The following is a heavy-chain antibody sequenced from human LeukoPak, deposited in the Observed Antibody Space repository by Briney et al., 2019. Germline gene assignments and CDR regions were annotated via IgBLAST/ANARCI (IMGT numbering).Heavy chain of an antibody. CDR1: GGSISSYY. D-gene: IGHD1-26*01. J-gene: IGHJ6*03. CDR2: IYYSGST. V-gene: IGHV4-59*01. Sequence: SETLSLTCTVVGGSISSYYWSWIRQPPGKGLEWIGYIYYSGSTNYNPSLKSRVTISVATSKNQFSLKLSSVTAADTAVYYCARARWDVYYYYYMDVWGKGTTVTVSS. CDR3: ARARWDVYYYYYMDV.